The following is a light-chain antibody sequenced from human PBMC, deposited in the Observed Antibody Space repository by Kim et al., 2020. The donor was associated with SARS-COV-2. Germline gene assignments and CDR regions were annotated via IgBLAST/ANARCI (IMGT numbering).Light chain of an antibody. Sequence: VKRTGALRGGHSSCAIAGHQQQPEKGARYVMKLHSDGSHSKGDGIPDPFSGSSSGAERYLTISSRQSEDGADYSCQTWGTGIHVVFGGGTQLTVL. CDR2: LHSDGSH. CDR3: QTWGTGIHVV. CDR1: GGHSSCA. V-gene: IGLV4-69*01. J-gene: IGLJ2*01.